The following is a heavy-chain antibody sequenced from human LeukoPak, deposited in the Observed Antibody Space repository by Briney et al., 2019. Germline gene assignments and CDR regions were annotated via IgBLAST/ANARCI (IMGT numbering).Heavy chain of an antibody. Sequence: GGSLRLSCAASGFTFSSYSTNWVRQAPGKGLEWVSSISSSSSYIYYADSVKGRFTISRDNAKNSLYLQMNSLRAEDTAVYYCARDSRGMWLRLIRYYYYYYMDVWGKGTTVTVSS. D-gene: IGHD5-12*01. CDR2: ISSSSSYI. CDR3: ARDSRGMWLRLIRYYYYYYMDV. CDR1: GFTFSSYS. V-gene: IGHV3-21*01. J-gene: IGHJ6*03.